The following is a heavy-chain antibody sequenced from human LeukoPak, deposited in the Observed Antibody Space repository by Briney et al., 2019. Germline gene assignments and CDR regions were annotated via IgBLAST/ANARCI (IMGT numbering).Heavy chain of an antibody. CDR1: GFTFSSYA. D-gene: IGHD6-13*01. Sequence: PGGSLRLSCAASGFTFSSYAMSWVRQAPGKGLEWVSAITGSGGSTYHADSVKGWFTISRDNSKNTLFLQMNSLRAEDTAVYYCAKDGYSSRSGYFDLWGRGTLGTVSS. J-gene: IGHJ2*01. CDR2: ITGSGGST. V-gene: IGHV3-23*01. CDR3: AKDGYSSRSGYFDL.